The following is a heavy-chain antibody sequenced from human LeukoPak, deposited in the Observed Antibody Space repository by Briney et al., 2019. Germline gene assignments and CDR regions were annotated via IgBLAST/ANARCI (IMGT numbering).Heavy chain of an antibody. CDR3: ASSIFGVVLGTKLDY. CDR1: GITFSSYA. CDR2: ISYDGSNK. V-gene: IGHV3-30*04. D-gene: IGHD3-3*01. J-gene: IGHJ4*02. Sequence: PGGSLRLSCAASGITFSSYAMHWVRQAPGKGLEWVAVISYDGSNKYYADSVKGRFTISRDNSKNTLFLQMSSLRPEDTALYYCASSIFGVVLGTKLDYWGQGTLVTVSS.